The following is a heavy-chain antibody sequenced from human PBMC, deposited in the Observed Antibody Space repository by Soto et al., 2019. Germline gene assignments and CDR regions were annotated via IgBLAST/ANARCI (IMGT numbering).Heavy chain of an antibody. V-gene: IGHV3-11*01. J-gene: IGHJ4*02. D-gene: IGHD5-18*01. CDR1: GFTFSDYY. CDR2: ISSSGSTI. CDR3: ARKAYGYGNLDY. Sequence: VGSLRLSCAASGFTFSDYYMSWIRQAPGKGLDWVSYISSSGSTIFYADSVKGRFTISRDNAKNSLYLQMNSLRAEDTAVYYCARKAYGYGNLDYWGQGTLVTVSS.